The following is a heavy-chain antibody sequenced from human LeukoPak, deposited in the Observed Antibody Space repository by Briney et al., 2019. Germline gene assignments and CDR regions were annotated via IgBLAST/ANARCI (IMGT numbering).Heavy chain of an antibody. CDR1: GGSVSSSGYY. CDR3: ARRGYGSGSYFLDY. CDR2: IYHSGST. J-gene: IGHJ4*02. V-gene: IGHV4-39*07. D-gene: IGHD3-10*01. Sequence: SETLSLTCTVSGGSVSSSGYYWGWIRQPPGKGLEWIGSIYHSGSTYYNPSLKSRVTISVDTSKNQFSLKLSSVTAADTAVYYCARRGYGSGSYFLDYWGQGTLVTVSS.